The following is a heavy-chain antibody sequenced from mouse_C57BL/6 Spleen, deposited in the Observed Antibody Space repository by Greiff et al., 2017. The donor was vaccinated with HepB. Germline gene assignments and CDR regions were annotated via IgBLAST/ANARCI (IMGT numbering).Heavy chain of an antibody. D-gene: IGHD1-1*01. Sequence: QVQLQQSGAELVKPGASVKISCKASGYAFSSYWMNWVKQRPGKGLEWIGQIYPGDGDTNYNGKFKGKATLTADKSSSTAYMQLSSLTSEDSAVYFCARHWYGSSYDGYFDVWGTGTTVTVSS. CDR2: IYPGDGDT. V-gene: IGHV1-80*01. J-gene: IGHJ1*03. CDR1: GYAFSSYW. CDR3: ARHWYGSSYDGYFDV.